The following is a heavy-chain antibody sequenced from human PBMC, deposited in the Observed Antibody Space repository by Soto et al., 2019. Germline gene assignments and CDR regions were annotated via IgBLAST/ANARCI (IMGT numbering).Heavy chain of an antibody. CDR1: GGSISSGGYY. Sequence: KPSETLSLTCTVSGGSISSGGYYWSWIRQHPGKGLEWIGYIYYSGSTYYNPSLKSRVTISVDTSKNQFSLKLSSVTAADTAVYYCAREGRYYYDSSGYQNPLNWGRGTLVTVSS. CDR3: AREGRYYYDSSGYQNPLN. CDR2: IYYSGST. D-gene: IGHD3-22*01. J-gene: IGHJ4*02. V-gene: IGHV4-30-4*08.